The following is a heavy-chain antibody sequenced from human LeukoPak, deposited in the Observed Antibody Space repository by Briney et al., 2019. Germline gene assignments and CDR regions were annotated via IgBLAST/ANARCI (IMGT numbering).Heavy chain of an antibody. CDR3: ARRGDFWSGPLDY. CDR2: IYYSGST. J-gene: IGHJ4*02. Sequence: SETLSLTCTVSGGSISSYYWSWIRQPPGKGLKWIGYIYYSGSTNYNPSLKSRVTISVDTSKNQFSLKLSSVTAADTAVYYCARRGDFWSGPLDYWGQGTLVTVSS. D-gene: IGHD3-3*01. V-gene: IGHV4-59*01. CDR1: GGSISSYY.